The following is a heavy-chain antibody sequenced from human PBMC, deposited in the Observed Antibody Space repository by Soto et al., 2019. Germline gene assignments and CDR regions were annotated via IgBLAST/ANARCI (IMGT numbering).Heavy chain of an antibody. CDR1: GFTFSSYA. J-gene: IGHJ6*03. Sequence: GGSLRLSCAASGFTFSSYAMHWVRQAPGKGLEYVSAISSNGGSTYYANSGKGRFTISRDNSKNTLYLQMGSLRAEDMAVYYCARDFIAAAGTNYYYYMDVWGKGTTVTVSS. D-gene: IGHD6-13*01. V-gene: IGHV3-64*01. CDR3: ARDFIAAAGTNYYYYMDV. CDR2: ISSNGGST.